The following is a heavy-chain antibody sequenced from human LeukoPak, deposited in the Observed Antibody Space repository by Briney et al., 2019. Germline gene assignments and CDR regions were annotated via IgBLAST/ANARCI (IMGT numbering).Heavy chain of an antibody. D-gene: IGHD5-18*01. CDR3: ARHGYGSYYYYEMDV. V-gene: IGHV4-59*08. CDR2: IYYSGST. Sequence: SETLSLTCTVSGGSISGYYWSWIRQPPGKGLEWIGYIYYSGSTNYNPSLKSRLTISIDTSENQFSLKLSSVTAADTAVYYCARHGYGSYYYYEMDVWGQGTTVTVSS. CDR1: GGSISGYY. J-gene: IGHJ6*02.